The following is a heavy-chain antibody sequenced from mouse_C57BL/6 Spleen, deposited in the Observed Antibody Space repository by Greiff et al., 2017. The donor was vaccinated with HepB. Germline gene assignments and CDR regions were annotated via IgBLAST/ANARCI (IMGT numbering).Heavy chain of an antibody. J-gene: IGHJ2*01. D-gene: IGHD1-1*01. CDR1: GYTFTDYN. Sequence: VQLQQSGPELVKPGASVKMSCKASGYTFTDYNMHWVKQSHGKSLEWIGYINPNNGGTSYNQKFKGKATLTVNKSSSTAYMELRSLTSEDSAVYYCAEANYYGSSYDYWGQGTTLTVSS. CDR3: AEANYYGSSYDY. V-gene: IGHV1-22*01. CDR2: INPNNGGT.